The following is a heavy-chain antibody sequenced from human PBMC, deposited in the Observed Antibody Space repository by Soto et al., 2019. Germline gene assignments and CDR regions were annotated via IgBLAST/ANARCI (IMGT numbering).Heavy chain of an antibody. CDR3: ARSHGLGELSP. J-gene: IGHJ5*02. V-gene: IGHV2-5*01. Sequence: QITLKESGPPLVKPTQTLTLTCTFSGFSLSTSGVGVGWIRQPPGKALEWLALIYWYDSKRYSPSLKSRLTITKANSKNQVVLTTTNMDPVDTATYYCARSHGLGELSPWGQGTLVTVSS. CDR2: IYWYDSK. D-gene: IGHD3-16*02. CDR1: GFSLSTSGVG.